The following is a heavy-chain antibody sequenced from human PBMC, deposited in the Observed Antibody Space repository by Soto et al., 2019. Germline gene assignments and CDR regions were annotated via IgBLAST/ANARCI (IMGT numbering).Heavy chain of an antibody. D-gene: IGHD3-10*01. CDR3: ARDIITVIGGEIYYYFGMDV. J-gene: IGHJ6*02. V-gene: IGHV4-34*01. CDR1: GGSFREYD. CDR2: INQSGTT. Sequence: SETLSLTCAVKGGSFREYDWSWLRQPPGKGLEWSGEINQSGTTHYNPSLKRRINISIDTSKNQFSLNLTSVTAADTATYYCARDIITVIGGEIYYYFGMDVWGQGTTVTVSS.